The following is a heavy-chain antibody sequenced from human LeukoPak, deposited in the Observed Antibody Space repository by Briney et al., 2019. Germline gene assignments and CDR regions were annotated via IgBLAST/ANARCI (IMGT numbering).Heavy chain of an antibody. CDR2: IFGGGGT. V-gene: IGHV3-53*01. Sequence: GGSLRLSCAAFGFTVSSNYMSWVRQAPGKGLEWVSVIFGGGGTYYGDSVRGRFTISRDNSKNTLYLQMNSLRAEDTAVYYCARDGVIDYWGQGTLVTVSS. CDR3: ARDGVIDY. D-gene: IGHD3-16*01. CDR1: GFTVSSNY. J-gene: IGHJ4*02.